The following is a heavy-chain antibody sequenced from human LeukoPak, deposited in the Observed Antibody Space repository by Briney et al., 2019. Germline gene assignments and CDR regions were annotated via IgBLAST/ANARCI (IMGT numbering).Heavy chain of an antibody. CDR1: GGSISSGGYY. CDR3: ARLTKAYDFWSGYYKPTEFDY. Sequence: SETLSLTCTVSGGSISSGGYYWSWIRQHPGKGLEWIGYIYYSGSTYYNPSLKSRVTISVDTSKNQFSLKLSSVTAADTAVYYCARLTKAYDFWSGYYKPTEFDYWGQGTLVTVSS. D-gene: IGHD3-3*01. V-gene: IGHV4-31*03. J-gene: IGHJ4*02. CDR2: IYYSGST.